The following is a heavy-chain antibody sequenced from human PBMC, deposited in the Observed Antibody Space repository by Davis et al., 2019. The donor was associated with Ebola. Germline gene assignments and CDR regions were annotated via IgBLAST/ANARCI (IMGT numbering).Heavy chain of an antibody. CDR3: ARLVYYYGMDV. Sequence: GSLRLSCTVSGGSVSSGSYYWSWIRQPPGKGLEWIGYIYYSGSTNYNPSLKSRVTISVDTSKNQFSLKLSSVTAADTAVYYCARLVYYYGMDVWGQGTTVTVSS. J-gene: IGHJ6*02. CDR1: GGSVSSGSYY. CDR2: IYYSGST. D-gene: IGHD2-8*02. V-gene: IGHV4-61*01.